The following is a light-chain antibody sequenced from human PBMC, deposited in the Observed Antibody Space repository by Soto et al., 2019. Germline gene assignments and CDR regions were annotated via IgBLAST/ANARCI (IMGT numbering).Light chain of an antibody. J-gene: IGKJ2*01. V-gene: IGKV3-20*01. CDR1: QSVSSYY. CDR3: QQYGSSPHT. CDR2: ATS. Sequence: DIVLTHSPDILSLSPGERATLSCRASQSVSSYYLVWYQHTPGQAPRLLIYATSTRDTDIPDRFSGSGSGTDFALNSSRLEPEDFVVYYCQQYGSSPHTCGQGTKLEIK.